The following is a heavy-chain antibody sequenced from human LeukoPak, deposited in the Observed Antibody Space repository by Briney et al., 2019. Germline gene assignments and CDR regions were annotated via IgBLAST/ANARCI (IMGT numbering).Heavy chain of an antibody. D-gene: IGHD3-22*01. J-gene: IGHJ4*02. CDR3: ADSSGYYFPFDY. CDR2: IIPILGIA. Sequence: GASVKVSCKASGGTFSSYAISWVRQAPGQGLEWMGRIIPILGIANYAQKFQGRVTITADKSTSTAYMELSSLRSEDTAVYYCADSSGYYFPFDYWGQGTLVTVSS. CDR1: GGTFSSYA. V-gene: IGHV1-69*04.